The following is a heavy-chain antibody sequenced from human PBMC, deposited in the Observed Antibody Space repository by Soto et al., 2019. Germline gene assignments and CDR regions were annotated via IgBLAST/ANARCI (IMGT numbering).Heavy chain of an antibody. CDR3: ARDLGISSWYYHYGMDV. D-gene: IGHD6-13*01. CDR1: GYTFTSYG. V-gene: IGHV1-18*01. CDR2: ISAYNGNT. J-gene: IGHJ6*02. Sequence: ASVKVSCKASGYTFTSYGISWVRQAPGQGLERMGWISAYNGNTNYAQKLQGRVTMTTDTSTSTAYMELRSLRSDDTAVYYCARDLGISSWYYHYGMDVWGQGTTVTVSS.